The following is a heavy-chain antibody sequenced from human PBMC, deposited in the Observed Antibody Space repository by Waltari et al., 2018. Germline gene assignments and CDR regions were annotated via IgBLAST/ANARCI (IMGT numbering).Heavy chain of an antibody. J-gene: IGHJ6*02. CDR3: ASQINWNEIKYGMDV. CDR1: GFTVSSNY. D-gene: IGHD1-1*01. CDR2: IYSGGST. Sequence: EVQLVESGGGLVQPGGSLRLSCAASGFTVSSNYMSWVRQAPGKGLEWVSVIYSGGSTYYADSVKGRFTISRDNSKNTLYLQMNSLRAEDTAVYYCASQINWNEIKYGMDVWGQGTTVTVSS. V-gene: IGHV3-66*04.